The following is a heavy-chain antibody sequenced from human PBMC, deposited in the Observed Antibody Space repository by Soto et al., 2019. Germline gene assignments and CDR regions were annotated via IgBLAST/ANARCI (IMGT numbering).Heavy chain of an antibody. CDR1: GYTFTGYY. J-gene: IGHJ5*02. CDR2: INPDNGVP. V-gene: IGHV1-2*02. Sequence: EASVKVSCKASGYTFTGYYVNWARQAPGQGLEWMGWINPDNGVPNYAQKFQGRVTLSRDTSINTAYMELSRLTSDDTAMYYCANRRLSSRESSPWGQGTLVTVYS. CDR3: ANRRLSSRESSP. D-gene: IGHD3-10*01.